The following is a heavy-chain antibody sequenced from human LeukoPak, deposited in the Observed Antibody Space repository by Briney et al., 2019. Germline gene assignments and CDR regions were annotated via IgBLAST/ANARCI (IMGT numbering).Heavy chain of an antibody. D-gene: IGHD6-6*01. V-gene: IGHV1-8*01. CDR2: MHPNGSNT. CDR3: ARGYSCSSVRPRFWFAP. CDR1: GYTFTRYS. Sequence: ASMKLSCQASGYTFTRYSIDWDRQAAGQGLEWMGWMHPNGSNTGYAQKCQVRLTMHRNTSISTAYMELTSVRSQDTVVYYCARGYSCSSVRPRFWFAPWGQGTLVTVSS. J-gene: IGHJ5*02.